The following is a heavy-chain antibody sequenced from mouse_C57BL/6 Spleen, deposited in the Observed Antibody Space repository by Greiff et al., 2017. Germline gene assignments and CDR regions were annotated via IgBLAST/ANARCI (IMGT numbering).Heavy chain of an antibody. CDR1: GYTFTSYW. CDR3: ARASIYYGNYRYFDV. CDR2: IDPSDSET. Sequence: QVQLQQPGAELVRPGSSVMLSCKASGYTFTSYWMHWVKQRPIQGLEWIGNIDPSDSETHYNQKFKDKATLTVDKSSSTAYMQLSSLTSEDSAVYYCARASIYYGNYRYFDVWGTGTTVTVSS. V-gene: IGHV1-52*01. J-gene: IGHJ1*03. D-gene: IGHD2-1*01.